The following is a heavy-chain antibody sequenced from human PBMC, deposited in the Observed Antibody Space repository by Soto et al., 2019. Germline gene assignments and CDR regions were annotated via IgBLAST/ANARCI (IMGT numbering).Heavy chain of an antibody. Sequence: PGGSLRLSCAASGFTFSSYSMNWVRQAPGKGLEWVSSISSSSSYIYYADSVKGRFTISRDNAKNSLYLQMNSLRAEDTAVYYCAREVYSSSWLLNWFDPWGQGTLVTVSS. CDR1: GFTFSSYS. J-gene: IGHJ5*02. V-gene: IGHV3-21*01. CDR2: ISSSSSYI. CDR3: AREVYSSSWLLNWFDP. D-gene: IGHD6-13*01.